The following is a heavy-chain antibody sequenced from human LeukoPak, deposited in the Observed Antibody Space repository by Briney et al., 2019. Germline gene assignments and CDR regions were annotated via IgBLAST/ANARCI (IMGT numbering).Heavy chain of an antibody. CDR1: GYSISSGYY. CDR3: ASLPYDFWSGYYDYFDY. V-gene: IGHV4-38-2*01. J-gene: IGHJ4*02. D-gene: IGHD3-3*01. Sequence: PSETLSLTCAVSGYSISSGYYWGWIRQPPGKGLEWIGSIYHSGSTYYNPSLKSRVTISVDASKNQFSLKLSSVTAADTAVYYCASLPYDFWSGYYDYFDYWGQGTLVTVSS. CDR2: IYHSGST.